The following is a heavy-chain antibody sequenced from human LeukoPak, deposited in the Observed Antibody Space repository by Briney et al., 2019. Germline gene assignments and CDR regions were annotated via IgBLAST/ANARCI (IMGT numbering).Heavy chain of an antibody. CDR3: ARSLVPAALDAFDM. CDR2: ISSSSSYT. D-gene: IGHD2-2*01. CDR1: GFTFSDYY. V-gene: IGHV3-11*06. J-gene: IGHJ3*02. Sequence: AGALRLSCAASGFTFSDYYMSWLRQAPGKGLEWISYISSSSSYTNYADSVKGRFTISRDNAKNSLYLQMNSLRAEDTAVYYCARSLVPAALDAFDMWGQGTMVTVPA.